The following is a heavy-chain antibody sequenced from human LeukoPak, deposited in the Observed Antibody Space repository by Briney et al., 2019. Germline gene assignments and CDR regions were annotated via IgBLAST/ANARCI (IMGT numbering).Heavy chain of an antibody. CDR2: IYHSGST. J-gene: IGHJ4*02. CDR3: ARLRVTMVRGRKNPSAVDY. CDR1: GYSISSGYY. V-gene: IGHV4-38-2*02. Sequence: PSETLSLTCNVSGYSISSGYYWAWIRQSPGKGLEWIGSIYHSGSTYYNPSLKSRVTISVDTSKNQFSLKLSSVTAADTAVYYCARLRVTMVRGRKNPSAVDYWGQGTLVTVSS. D-gene: IGHD3-10*01.